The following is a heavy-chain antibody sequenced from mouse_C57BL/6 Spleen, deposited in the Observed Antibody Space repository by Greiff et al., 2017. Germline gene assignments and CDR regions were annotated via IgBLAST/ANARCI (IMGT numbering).Heavy chain of an antibody. D-gene: IGHD1-1*01. CDR3: ALVYGSSSAWFAY. J-gene: IGHJ3*01. Sequence: QVTLKVSGPGILQPSQTLSLTCSFSGFSLSTFGMGVGWIRQPSGKGLEWLAHIWWDDDKYYNPALKSRLTISKDTDKNQVFLKIANVDTADTDTDDCALVYGSSSAWFAYWGQGTLVTVSA. CDR2: IWWDDDK. CDR1: GFSLSTFGMG. V-gene: IGHV8-8*01.